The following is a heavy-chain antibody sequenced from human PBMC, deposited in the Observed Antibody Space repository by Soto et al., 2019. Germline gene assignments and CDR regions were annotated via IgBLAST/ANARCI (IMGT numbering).Heavy chain of an antibody. D-gene: IGHD1-20*01. CDR3: ARLTGTTLENWFDP. J-gene: IGHJ5*02. CDR1: GGSISSYY. CDR2: IYYSGST. Sequence: QVQLQESGPGLVKPSETLSLTCTVSGGSISSYYWSWIRQPPGKGLEWIGYIYYSGSTNYNPSLKSRVTISVDTSKNQSSLKLSSVTAADTAVYYCARLTGTTLENWFDPWGQGTLVTVSS. V-gene: IGHV4-59*08.